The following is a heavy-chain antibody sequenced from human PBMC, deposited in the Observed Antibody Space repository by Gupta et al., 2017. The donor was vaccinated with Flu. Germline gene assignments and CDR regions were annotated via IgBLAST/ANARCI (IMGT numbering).Heavy chain of an antibody. D-gene: IGHD2-2*01. J-gene: IGHJ5*02. CDR2: INAGNGNT. Sequence: VRQAPGQRFEWMGWINAGNGNTKYSQEFQGRVTITRDTSASTAYLELSSLRSEDTAVYYCAGTFCSSSDCYEYWFDPWGPGTLVTVSS. CDR3: AGTFCSSSDCYEYWFDP. V-gene: IGHV1-3*01.